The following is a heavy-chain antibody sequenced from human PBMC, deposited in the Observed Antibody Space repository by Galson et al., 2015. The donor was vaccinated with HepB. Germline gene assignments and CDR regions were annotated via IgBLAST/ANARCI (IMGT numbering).Heavy chain of an antibody. CDR3: AREGYFDSSGYYESNFDY. J-gene: IGHJ4*02. V-gene: IGHV1-2*06. CDR1: GSAFTGYY. CDR2: INSNSGYT. D-gene: IGHD3-22*01. Sequence: SVKVSCKASGSAFTGYYMHWVRQAPGQGLEWMGRINSNSGYTNYAQKFQGRVTMTRDTSISTAYMELSRLRSDDTAVYYCAREGYFDSSGYYESNFDYWGQGTLVTVSS.